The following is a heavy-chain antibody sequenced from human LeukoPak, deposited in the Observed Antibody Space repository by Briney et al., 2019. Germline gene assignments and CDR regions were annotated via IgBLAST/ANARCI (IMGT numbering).Heavy chain of an antibody. CDR2: ISGSADST. CDR1: GFTFSHYG. D-gene: IGHD3-10*01. J-gene: IGHJ4*02. Sequence: GSLRLSCAASGFTFSHYGMIWVRQAPGKGLEWVSGISGSADSTYYADSVKGRFTISRDNSKNTLYLQMNSLRAEDTAVYYCAKAGRKGVVRGVITYFDYWGQGTLVTVSS. CDR3: AKAGRKGVVRGVITYFDY. V-gene: IGHV3-23*01.